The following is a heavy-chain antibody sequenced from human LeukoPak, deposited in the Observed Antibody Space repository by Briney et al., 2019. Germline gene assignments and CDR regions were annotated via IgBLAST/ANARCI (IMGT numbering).Heavy chain of an antibody. CDR2: INPNSGGT. CDR3: ARDHSDILTGYYLDY. V-gene: IGHV1-2*06. Sequence: GASVKVSCKASGYTFTGYYMHWVRQAPGQGLEWMGRINPNSGGTNYAQKFQGRVTMTRDTSISTAYMELSRLRSDDTAVYYCARDHSDILTGYYLDYWGQGTLVTVSS. J-gene: IGHJ4*02. D-gene: IGHD3-9*01. CDR1: GYTFTGYY.